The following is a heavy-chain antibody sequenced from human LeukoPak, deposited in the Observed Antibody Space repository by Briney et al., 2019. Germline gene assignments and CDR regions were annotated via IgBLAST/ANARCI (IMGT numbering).Heavy chain of an antibody. V-gene: IGHV4-59*12. D-gene: IGHD3-3*01. CDR2: IYYSGST. J-gene: IGHJ6*03. CDR1: GGSISSYY. CDR3: ARGGGFWSGYPTPYYYYYMDV. Sequence: SETLSLTCTVSGGSISSYYWSWIRQPPGKGLEWIGSIYYSGSTYYNPSLKSRVTISVDTSKNQFSLKLSSVTAADTAVYYCARGGGFWSGYPTPYYYYYMDVWGKGTTVTVSS.